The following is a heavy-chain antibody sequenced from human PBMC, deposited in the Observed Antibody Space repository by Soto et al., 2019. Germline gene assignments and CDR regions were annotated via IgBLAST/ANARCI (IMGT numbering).Heavy chain of an antibody. CDR2: IIPILGIA. CDR1: GGTFSSYT. V-gene: IGHV1-69*02. J-gene: IGHJ6*02. D-gene: IGHD3-9*01. Sequence: QVQLVQSGAEVKKAGYSVKVSCKASGGTFSSYTISWVRQAPGQGLEWMGRIIPILGIANYAQKFQGRVTITADKSTSTAYMELSSLRSEDTAVYYCARVERYFDWLLPDYYYYGMDVWGQGTTVTVSS. CDR3: ARVERYFDWLLPDYYYYGMDV.